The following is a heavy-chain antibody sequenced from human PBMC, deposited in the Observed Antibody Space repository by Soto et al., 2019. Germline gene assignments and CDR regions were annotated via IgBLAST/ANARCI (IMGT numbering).Heavy chain of an antibody. D-gene: IGHD3-10*01. V-gene: IGHV4-59*01. CDR2: IYYSGST. J-gene: IGHJ4*01. CDR1: GGSISSYY. Sequence: SETLSLTCTVSGGSISSYYWSWIRQPPGKGLEWIGYIYYSGSTNYNPSLKSRVTISVDTYKNQFSLKLSSVTAADTAVYYCAISTGDAYAVYYFEYWGHGTLVTVSS. CDR3: AISTGDAYAVYYFEY.